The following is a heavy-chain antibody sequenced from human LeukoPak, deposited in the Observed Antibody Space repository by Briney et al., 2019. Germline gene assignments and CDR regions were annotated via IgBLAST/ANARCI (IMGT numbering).Heavy chain of an antibody. CDR3: ARASSYCGGDCKALADAFDI. CDR2: IYHSGSP. D-gene: IGHD2-21*01. CDR1: GGSISSYYW. V-gene: IGHV4-4*02. Sequence: SGTLSLTCAVSGGSISSYYWWSWVRQPPGKGLEWIGEIYHSGSPNYNPSLKSRVTISVDRSKNQFSLMLSSVTPEDTAVYYCARASSYCGGDCKALADAFDIWGQGTMVTVSS. J-gene: IGHJ3*02.